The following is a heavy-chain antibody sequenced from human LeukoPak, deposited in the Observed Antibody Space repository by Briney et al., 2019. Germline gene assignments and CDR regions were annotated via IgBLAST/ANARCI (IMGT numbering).Heavy chain of an antibody. J-gene: IGHJ6*03. Sequence: GGSLRLSCVTSGFTFSDYDMNWIRQAPGRGLEWVSSISSSISYIYYADSVKGRFTISRDNAKNSLYLQMNSLRAEDTAVYYCAREGLPDFWSGYPNYYYYYMDVWGKGTTVTVSS. CDR2: ISSSISYI. CDR3: AREGLPDFWSGYPNYYYYYMDV. CDR1: GFTFSDYD. V-gene: IGHV3-11*06. D-gene: IGHD3-3*01.